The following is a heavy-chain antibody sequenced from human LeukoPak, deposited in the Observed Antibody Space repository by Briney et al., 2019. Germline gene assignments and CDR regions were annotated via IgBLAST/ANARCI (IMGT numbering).Heavy chain of an antibody. CDR1: GFTFSSYA. J-gene: IGHJ3*02. D-gene: IGHD1-26*01. CDR2: ISYDGSNK. V-gene: IGHV3-30*04. Sequence: GGSLRLSTAASGFTFSSYAMHWVRQAPGKGLEWVAVISYDGSNKYYADSVKGRFTISRDNSKNTMYLQMNSPRAEDTAVYYCARVNLVGATLDAFDIWGQGTMVTVSS. CDR3: ARVNLVGATLDAFDI.